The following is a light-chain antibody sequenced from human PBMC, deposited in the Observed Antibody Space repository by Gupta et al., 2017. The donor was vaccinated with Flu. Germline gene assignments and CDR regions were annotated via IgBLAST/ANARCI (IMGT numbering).Light chain of an antibody. CDR2: AAS. Sequence: DIQMTQSPSSLSASVGDRVTITCRVSQSISSYLNWYQQKPGKAPKLLIYAASSLQSGVPSRFSGSGSGTDFTLTISRLQPEDFATYYCQQSDSTPQTFGQGTKLEIK. V-gene: IGKV1-39*01. CDR1: QSISSY. CDR3: QQSDSTPQT. J-gene: IGKJ2*01.